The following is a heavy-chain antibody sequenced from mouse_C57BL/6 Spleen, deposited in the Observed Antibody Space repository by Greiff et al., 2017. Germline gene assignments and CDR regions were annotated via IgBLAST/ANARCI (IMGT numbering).Heavy chain of an antibody. V-gene: IGHV1-69*01. D-gene: IGHD3-3*01. CDR2: IDPSDSYT. CDR3: ARRDADFDY. Sequence: VQLQQPGAELVMPGASVKLSCKASGYTSTSYWMHWVKQRPGQGLEWIGEIDPSDSYTNSNQKFKGKSTLTVDKSSSTAYMQLSSLTSEDSAVYYCARRDADFDYWGQGTTLTVSS. CDR1: GYTSTSYW. J-gene: IGHJ2*01.